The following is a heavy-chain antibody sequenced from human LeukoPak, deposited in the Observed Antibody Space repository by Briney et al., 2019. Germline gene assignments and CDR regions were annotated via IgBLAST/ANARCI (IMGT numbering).Heavy chain of an antibody. V-gene: IGHV3-23*01. J-gene: IGHJ4*02. D-gene: IGHD4-17*01. Sequence: GGSLRLSCAASGFTFSSYAMSWVRQAPGKGLEWVSAISGSGGSTYYADSVKGRFTISRDNSKNTLYLQMNSLRAEDTALYYCAKSTADPVYYFDYWGQGTLVTVSS. CDR2: ISGSGGST. CDR3: AKSTADPVYYFDY. CDR1: GFTFSSYA.